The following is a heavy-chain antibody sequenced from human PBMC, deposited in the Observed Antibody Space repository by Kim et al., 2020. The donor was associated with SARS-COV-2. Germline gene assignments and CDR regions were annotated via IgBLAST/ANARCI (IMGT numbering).Heavy chain of an antibody. Sequence: TDYNPSLRSRATISVDTSKSQFSLGINSVIAADTAVYYCARQYFYNYFDAWGQGVLVTVSS. V-gene: IGHV4-39*07. D-gene: IGHD3-3*01. J-gene: IGHJ5*02. CDR2: T. CDR3: ARQYFYNYFDA.